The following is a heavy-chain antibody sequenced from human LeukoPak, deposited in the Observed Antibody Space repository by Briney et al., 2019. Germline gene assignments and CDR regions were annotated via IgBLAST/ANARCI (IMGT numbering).Heavy chain of an antibody. D-gene: IGHD1-26*01. J-gene: IGHJ4*02. CDR2: IIPIFGTA. V-gene: IGHV1-69*05. CDR3: AFYLVGAISWWGSGY. CDR1: GGTFSSYA. Sequence: SVKVSCKASGGTFSSYAISWVRQAPGQGLEWMGGIIPIFGTANYAQKFQGRVTMTRNTSISTAYMELSSLRSEDTAVYYCAFYLVGAISWWGSGYWGQGTLVTVSS.